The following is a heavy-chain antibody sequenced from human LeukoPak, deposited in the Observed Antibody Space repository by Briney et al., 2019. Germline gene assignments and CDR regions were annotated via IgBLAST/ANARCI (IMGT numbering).Heavy chain of an antibody. V-gene: IGHV1-18*01. CDR1: GYTFTSYG. D-gene: IGHD3-22*01. CDR3: ARDLYHSSGYFHDAFDI. CDR2: ISAYNGNT. Sequence: ASVKVSCKASGYTFTSYGISWVRQAPGQGLEWMGWISAYNGNTNYAQKLQGRVTMTTDTSTSTAYMELRSLRSDDTAVYYCARDLYHSSGYFHDAFDIWGQGTMVTVSS. J-gene: IGHJ3*02.